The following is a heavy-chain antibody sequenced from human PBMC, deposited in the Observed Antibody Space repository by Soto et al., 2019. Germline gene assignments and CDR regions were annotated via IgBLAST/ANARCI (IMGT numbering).Heavy chain of an antibody. CDR2: ISSGSAFI. CDR1: FSMYS. V-gene: IGHV3-21*01. CDR3: TRDQGGSYDSWFDP. J-gene: IGHJ5*02. Sequence: EVQVVESGGGLVKPGGSLRLSCNFSFSMYSMDWVRQAPGKGLEWVASISSGSAFIKYADSVKGRFTISRDNAKNSVSLQMSSLRVEDKAMSYCTRDQGGSYDSWFDPWGRGTLVNVSS. D-gene: IGHD1-26*01.